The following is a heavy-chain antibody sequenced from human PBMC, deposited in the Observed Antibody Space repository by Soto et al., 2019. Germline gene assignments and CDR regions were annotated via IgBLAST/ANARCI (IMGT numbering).Heavy chain of an antibody. CDR2: IYPSDSDT. Sequence: PGESLKISSKGSGYNFAGYWIAWVLQMPGKGLELMGIIYPSDSDTRYRPSFQGQVTISADKSISSAYLQWSSLRASDTAMYYGARGGVSTRTFDYWGQGTPVTVSS. V-gene: IGHV5-51*01. J-gene: IGHJ4*02. D-gene: IGHD3-3*01. CDR1: GYNFAGYW. CDR3: ARGGVSTRTFDY.